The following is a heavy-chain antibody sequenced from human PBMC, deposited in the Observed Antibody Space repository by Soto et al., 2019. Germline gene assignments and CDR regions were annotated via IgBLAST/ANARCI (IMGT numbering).Heavy chain of an antibody. CDR3: ARDARERRSGFDY. Sequence: PGGSLRLSCAASGFTFGSYSMNWVHQAPGKGLEWVSSISSSSSYIHYADSVKGRFTISRDNAKNSLYLQMNSLRAEDTAVYYCARDARERRSGFDYWGQGNLVTVSS. V-gene: IGHV3-21*01. CDR2: ISSSSSYI. CDR1: GFTFGSYS. J-gene: IGHJ4*02. D-gene: IGHD1-1*01.